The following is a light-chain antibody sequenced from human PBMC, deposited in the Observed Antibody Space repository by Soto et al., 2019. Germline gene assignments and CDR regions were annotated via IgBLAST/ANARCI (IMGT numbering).Light chain of an antibody. J-gene: IGKJ4*01. V-gene: IGKV3D-15*01. Sequence: EIVMTQSPATLSVSPGDRATLSCRASQSVDNDLAWYQQKPGQPPRLLIYDASTRATGIPARFSGSQSGTEFTLTISSLLSEDFAVYFCQQHNNWPLTFGGGTKVETK. CDR2: DAS. CDR3: QQHNNWPLT. CDR1: QSVDND.